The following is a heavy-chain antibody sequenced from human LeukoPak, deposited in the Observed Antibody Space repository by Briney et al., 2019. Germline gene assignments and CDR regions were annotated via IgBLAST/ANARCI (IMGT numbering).Heavy chain of an antibody. D-gene: IGHD3-16*01. CDR3: ARDGFGTGSN. CDR1: GLTFSNYW. CDR2: IKQDGSEK. V-gene: IGHV3-7*03. J-gene: IGHJ4*02. Sequence: GGSLRLSCAASGLTFSNYWMDWVRQASGKGLEWVANIKQDGSEKNYVDSVKGRFIISRDNAKNSLYLQMNTLRADDTAVYYCARDGFGTGSNWGQGTLVTVSS.